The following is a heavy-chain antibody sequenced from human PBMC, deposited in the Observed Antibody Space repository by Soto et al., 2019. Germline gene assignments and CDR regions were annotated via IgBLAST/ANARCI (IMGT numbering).Heavy chain of an antibody. CDR2: ISSSSSHI. CDR3: VRERGLSSYYGMDV. CDR1: GFTLTSYS. D-gene: IGHD3-10*01. J-gene: IGHJ6*02. Sequence: GGSLRLSCAASGFTLTSYSMNWVRQASGKGLEWVSSISSSSSHIYYADSVKGRFTISRDNARNSLYLQMNSLRAEDTAVYYCVRERGLSSYYGMDVWGQGTTVTVSS. V-gene: IGHV3-21*01.